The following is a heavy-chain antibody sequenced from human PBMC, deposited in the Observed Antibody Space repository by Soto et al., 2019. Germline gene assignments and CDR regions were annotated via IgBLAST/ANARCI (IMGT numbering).Heavy chain of an antibody. J-gene: IGHJ4*02. CDR2: ISGSGGDT. V-gene: IGHV3-23*01. D-gene: IGHD6-13*01. CDR3: AKGEAVAGTEFDY. CDR1: GFTFSSYA. Sequence: EVQLLESGGGLVQPGGSLRLSCAASGFTFSSYAMSWVRQAPGKGLEWVSTISGSGGDTYYADSGRGRFTISRDNSKNTVYLQMSNLRGEDTAVYYCAKGEAVAGTEFDYWGQGTLVTVSS.